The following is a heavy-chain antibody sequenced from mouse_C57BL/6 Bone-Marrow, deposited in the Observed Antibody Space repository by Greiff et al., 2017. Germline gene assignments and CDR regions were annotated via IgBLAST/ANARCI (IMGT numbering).Heavy chain of an antibody. D-gene: IGHD2-5*01. V-gene: IGHV1-5*01. CDR1: GYTFTSYW. J-gene: IGHJ4*01. CDR2: IYPGNSDT. CDR3: TRKGLDYSNYVSYAMDY. Sequence: VQLQQSGTVLARPGASVKMSCKTSGYTFTSYWMHWVKQRPGQGLEWIGAIYPGNSDTSYNQKFKGKAKLTAVTSASTAYMELSSLTNEDSAVXYCTRKGLDYSNYVSYAMDYWGQGTSVTVSS.